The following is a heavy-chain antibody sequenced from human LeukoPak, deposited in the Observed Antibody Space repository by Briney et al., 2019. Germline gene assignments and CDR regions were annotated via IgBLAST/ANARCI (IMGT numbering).Heavy chain of an antibody. J-gene: IGHJ4*02. CDR1: GYSFTVCC. D-gene: IGHD5-12*01. Sequence: ASVNVSFKASGYSFTVCCMHWVRQAPEQGLEWMGIINPSGGSTSNAHKLQVRVRMTRATSTSTVYMELSSLRSEDPAGYYCPSGRGYSGYAIEYWGQRALVTVSS. CDR2: INPSGGST. CDR3: PSGRGYSGYAIEY. V-gene: IGHV1-46*01.